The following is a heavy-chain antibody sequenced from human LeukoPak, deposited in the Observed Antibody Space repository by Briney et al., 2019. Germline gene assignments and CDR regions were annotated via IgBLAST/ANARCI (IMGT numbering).Heavy chain of an antibody. V-gene: IGHV3-23*01. D-gene: IGHD6-19*01. CDR1: GFTFSSYA. CDR3: AKVASSGWYFDY. J-gene: IGHJ4*02. CDR2: ITGGGGST. Sequence: PGRSLRLSCAASGFTFSSYAMHWVRQTPGKGLEWVSLITGGGGSTYYADSVKGRFTISRDNSKNTVYLQMNSLRAEDTAVYYCAKVASSGWYFDYWGQGTLVTVSS.